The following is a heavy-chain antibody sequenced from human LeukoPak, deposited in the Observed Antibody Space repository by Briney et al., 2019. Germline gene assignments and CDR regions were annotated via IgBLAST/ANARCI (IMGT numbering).Heavy chain of an antibody. D-gene: IGHD6-13*01. Sequence: AGGSLRLSCTASGFTFRDYAMSWVRQAPGKGLEWLGFIRANVYGGTREYAASVKGRFSISRDDSKSIAYLQMDSLKTEDTAVYYCTKDPVAAAGTGPYYGVDVWGQGTTVTVSS. CDR3: TKDPVAAAGTGPYYGVDV. CDR1: GFTFRDYA. CDR2: IRANVYGGTR. J-gene: IGHJ6*02. V-gene: IGHV3-49*04.